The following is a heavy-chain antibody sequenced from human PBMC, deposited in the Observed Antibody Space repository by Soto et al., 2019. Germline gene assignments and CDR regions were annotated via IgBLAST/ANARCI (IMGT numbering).Heavy chain of an antibody. D-gene: IGHD2-8*01. V-gene: IGHV1-2*04. J-gene: IGHJ6*02. Sequence: ASVKVSCKASGYSFTDYHIHWVRQAPGQGLEWLGRINPKSGGTSTAQKFQGWVTMTTDTSISTASMEMTRLTSDDTAIYYCARGDSTDCSNGVCSFFYNHDMDVWGQGTTVTVSS. CDR1: GYSFTDYH. CDR2: INPKSGGT. CDR3: ARGDSTDCSNGVCSFFYNHDMDV.